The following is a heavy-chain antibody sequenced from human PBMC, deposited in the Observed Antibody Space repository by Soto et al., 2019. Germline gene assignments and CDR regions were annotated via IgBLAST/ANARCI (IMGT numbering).Heavy chain of an antibody. V-gene: IGHV3-66*01. CDR1: GFSVSSSH. J-gene: IGHJ4*02. Sequence: GGSLRLSCAASGFSVSSSHMIWIRQTPLKGLEWVSLIYDSGRTYYADSVKGRFTISRDISKNTVFLQMNSLRAEDTAVYYGAKEPLYYFDTSGSFSPGLSWGQGPLVTVSS. CDR3: AKEPLYYFDTSGSFSPGLS. D-gene: IGHD3-22*01. CDR2: IYDSGRT.